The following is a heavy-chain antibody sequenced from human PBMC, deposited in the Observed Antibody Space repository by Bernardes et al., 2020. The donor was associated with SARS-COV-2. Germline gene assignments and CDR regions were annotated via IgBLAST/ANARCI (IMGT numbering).Heavy chain of an antibody. V-gene: IGHV3-11*01. CDR2: ISSSGSTI. CDR1: GFTFSDYY. Sequence: GGSLRLSCAASGFTFSDYYMSWIRQAPGKGLEWVSYISSSGSTIYYADSVKGRFTISRDNAKNSLYLQMNSLRAEDTAVYYCESGIAAASYYYYYYGMDVWGQGTTVTVYS. D-gene: IGHD6-13*01. CDR3: ESGIAAASYYYYYYGMDV. J-gene: IGHJ6*02.